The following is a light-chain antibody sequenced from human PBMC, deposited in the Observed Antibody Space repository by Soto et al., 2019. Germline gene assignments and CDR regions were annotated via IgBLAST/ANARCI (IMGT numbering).Light chain of an antibody. CDR3: QQYDNLPIT. V-gene: IGKV1-33*01. Sequence: DIQMTQSPSSLSASVGDRVTITCQASQDISNYLNWYQQKPGKAPKLLIYDASNLETGVPSRFSGSGSGTDFTFTISSLQAEDIAAYYCQQYDNLPITFGQGTLLEIK. CDR2: DAS. CDR1: QDISNY. J-gene: IGKJ5*01.